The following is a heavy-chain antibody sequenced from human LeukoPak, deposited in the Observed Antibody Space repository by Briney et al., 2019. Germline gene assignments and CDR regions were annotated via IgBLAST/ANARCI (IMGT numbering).Heavy chain of an antibody. Sequence: ATVKISCKVSGYTFTDYYMHWVQQAPGKGLEWMGLVDPEDGETIYAEKFQGRVTITADTSTDTAYMELNSLRSEDTAVYYCATDLSRWELLDAFDIWGQGTMVTVSS. CDR2: VDPEDGET. V-gene: IGHV1-69-2*01. CDR3: ATDLSRWELLDAFDI. D-gene: IGHD1-26*01. J-gene: IGHJ3*02. CDR1: GYTFTDYY.